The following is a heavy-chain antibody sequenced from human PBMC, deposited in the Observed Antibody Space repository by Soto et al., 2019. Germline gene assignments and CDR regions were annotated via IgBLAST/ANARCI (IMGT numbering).Heavy chain of an antibody. CDR1: GFKFSYYG. CDR3: ARGTSRCYYCMDV. D-gene: IGHD3-16*01. CDR2: IWDDGGRD. Sequence: QVQLVESGGGVVQPGTSLRLSCTASGFKFSYYGMHWVRQGPGKGLEWVAVIWDDGGRDYYSDSVEGRFTSSRDNFKNTVYLEMNILRVEATAVYYCARGTSRCYYCMDVWGEGTTVTVSS. V-gene: IGHV3-33*01. J-gene: IGHJ6*03.